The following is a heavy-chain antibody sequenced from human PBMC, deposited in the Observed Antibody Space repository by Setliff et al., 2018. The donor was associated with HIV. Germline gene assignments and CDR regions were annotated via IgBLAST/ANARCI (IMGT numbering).Heavy chain of an antibody. V-gene: IGHV3-21*01. CDR3: ARDLRIQLWLRSPFDY. D-gene: IGHD5-18*01. Sequence: PGGSLRLSCAVSGFTFSSYSMNWVRQAPGKGLEWVSSISSSSDYIYYADSVEGRFIISRDNAKNSLYLQMNSLRAEDTAVYYCARDLRIQLWLRSPFDYWGQGTLVTVSS. J-gene: IGHJ4*02. CDR2: ISSSSDYI. CDR1: GFTFSSYS.